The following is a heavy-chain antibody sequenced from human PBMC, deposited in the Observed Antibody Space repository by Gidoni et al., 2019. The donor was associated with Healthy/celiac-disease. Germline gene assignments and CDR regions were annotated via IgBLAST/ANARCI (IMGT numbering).Heavy chain of an antibody. Sequence: QVQLVQSGAEVKKPGYSVKVPCKASAATFSSYSISWGRQAPGQGLEWMGRINPILGIANYAQKFQGRVTITADKSTSTAYMELSSLRSEDTAVYYCARGGGQGTSWVLGWFDPWGQGTLVTVSS. D-gene: IGHD2-2*01. J-gene: IGHJ5*02. CDR1: AATFSSYS. V-gene: IGHV1-69*04. CDR2: INPILGIA. CDR3: ARGGGQGTSWVLGWFDP.